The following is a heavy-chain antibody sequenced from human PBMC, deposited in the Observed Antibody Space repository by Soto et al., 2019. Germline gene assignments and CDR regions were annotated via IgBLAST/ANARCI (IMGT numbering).Heavy chain of an antibody. CDR2: ISYDGSNK. CDR3: ARDYYDSSGPFDY. V-gene: IGHV3-30-3*01. D-gene: IGHD3-22*01. J-gene: IGHJ4*02. CDR1: GFTFSSYA. Sequence: PGGSLRLSCAASGFTFSSYAMHWVRQAPGKGLEWVAVISYDGSNKYYADSVKGRFTISRDNSTNTLYLQMNSLRAEDTAVYYCARDYYDSSGPFDYWGQGTLVTVSS.